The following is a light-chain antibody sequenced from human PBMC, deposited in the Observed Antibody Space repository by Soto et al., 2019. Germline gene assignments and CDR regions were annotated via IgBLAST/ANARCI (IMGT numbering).Light chain of an antibody. CDR1: QDISSW. CDR3: QQANSFPLT. J-gene: IGKJ4*01. CDR2: ATS. Sequence: DIQMTQSPSFLSASVGDRVTITCRASQDISSWLVWYQQKPGKAPKLLIHATSGLQSGVPSRFSGSGSGTDFTLTISNLQSEDFATYYCQQANSFPLTFGGGTKVDIK. V-gene: IGKV1-12*01.